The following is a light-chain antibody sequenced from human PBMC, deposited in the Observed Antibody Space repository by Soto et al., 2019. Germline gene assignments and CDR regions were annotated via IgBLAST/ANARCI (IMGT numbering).Light chain of an antibody. V-gene: IGKV3-20*01. CDR2: GAS. J-gene: IGKJ5*01. CDR1: QSVSSK. Sequence: EIVMTQSPATLSVSPGERATLSCRASQSVSSKLAWYQQKPGQAPRLLIYGASSRATGIPDRFSGSGSGTDFTLTISRLEPEDFAVYYCQQYGSLPITFGQGTRLEIK. CDR3: QQYGSLPIT.